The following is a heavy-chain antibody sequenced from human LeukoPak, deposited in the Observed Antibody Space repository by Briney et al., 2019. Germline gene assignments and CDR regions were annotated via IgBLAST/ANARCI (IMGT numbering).Heavy chain of an antibody. Sequence: GGSLRLSCAASGFXFSDFDIHWVRQGTGKGLEWVSGISTGGHTYYPGSVRGRFAISRENAKNSLYLQMNSLRDGDTAVYYCARGGHRGYVFDYWGQGLLVTVSS. CDR1: GFXFSDFD. D-gene: IGHD5-12*01. J-gene: IGHJ4*02. CDR2: ISTGGHT. CDR3: ARGGHRGYVFDY. V-gene: IGHV3-13*04.